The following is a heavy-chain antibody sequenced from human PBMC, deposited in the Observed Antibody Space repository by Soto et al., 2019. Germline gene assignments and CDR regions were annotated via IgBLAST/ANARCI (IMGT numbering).Heavy chain of an antibody. CDR1: GFTFSSYA. Sequence: QVQLVESGGGVVQPGRSLRLSCAASGFTFSSYAMHWVRQAPGKGLEWVAVISYDGSNKYYADSVKGRFTISRDNSKNKLYMQMNSLRAEDTAVYYCARAGRDGYNDYYYYGMDVWGQGTTVTVSS. J-gene: IGHJ6*02. CDR2: ISYDGSNK. D-gene: IGHD5-12*01. CDR3: ARAGRDGYNDYYYYGMDV. V-gene: IGHV3-30-3*01.